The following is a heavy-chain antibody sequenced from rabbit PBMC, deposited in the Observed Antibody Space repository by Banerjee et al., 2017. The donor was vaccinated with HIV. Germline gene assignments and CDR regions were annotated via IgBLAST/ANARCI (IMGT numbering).Heavy chain of an antibody. D-gene: IGHD1-1*01. V-gene: IGHV1S45*01. CDR2: IATGSGST. J-gene: IGHJ4*01. CDR3: ARWEYVSSSGYYYFTL. Sequence: QEQLEESGGDLVKPEGSLTLTCTASGFSFSSGYDMCWVRQAPGKGLEWIGFIATGSGSTYYASWAKGRFTISKTSSTTVTLQMTSLTAADTATYFCARWEYVSSSGYYYFTLWGPGTLVTVS. CDR1: GFSFSSGYD.